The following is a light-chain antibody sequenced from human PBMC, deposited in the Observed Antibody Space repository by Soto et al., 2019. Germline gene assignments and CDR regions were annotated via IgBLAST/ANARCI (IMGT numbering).Light chain of an antibody. V-gene: IGKV1-5*01. CDR1: QSVRNC. CDR3: QQCNSFPGT. CDR2: DAS. Sequence: IQVTQSPSTLSASIGDRVTITCRASQSVRNCLAWYQHKPGKAPNLLIYDASSLESGVPSRFSGSGSGTEFTLTISSLQPDDFGTYYCQQCNSFPGTFGQGTTV. J-gene: IGKJ1*01.